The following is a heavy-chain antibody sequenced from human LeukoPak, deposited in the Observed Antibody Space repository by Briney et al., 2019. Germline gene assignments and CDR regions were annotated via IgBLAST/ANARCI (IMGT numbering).Heavy chain of an antibody. J-gene: IGHJ4*02. D-gene: IGHD3-22*01. CDR1: GFSVSSYY. CDR2: IYNRGTT. CDR3: GRDLDWHYDSSGYYYRGEGMDYFDY. Sequence: PAGSLTLTCTASGFSVSSYYRIWVRQAPGMGLECVSVIYNRGTTYYEDSLKGRFSISGDTSKNTVFLQMNRLRDEDTAVYYCGRDLDWHYDSSGYYYRGEGMDYFDYWGQGTMVTVSS. V-gene: IGHV3-53*01.